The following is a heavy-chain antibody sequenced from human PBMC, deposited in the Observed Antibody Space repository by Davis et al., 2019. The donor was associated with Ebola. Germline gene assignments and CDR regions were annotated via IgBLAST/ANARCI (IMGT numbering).Heavy chain of an antibody. CDR3: ARLSGWYVGLFDY. D-gene: IGHD6-19*01. J-gene: IGHJ4*02. Sequence: MPSETLSLTCNVSGGSIDSTSHYWGWVRQPPGRGLEWIGNVYYSGRTYYNPSLRGRVSISIDLSTNQFSLKLTSVTAMDTAMYYCARLSGWYVGLFDYWGQGTLVTVSS. CDR1: GGSIDSTSHY. CDR2: VYYSGRT. V-gene: IGHV4-39*01.